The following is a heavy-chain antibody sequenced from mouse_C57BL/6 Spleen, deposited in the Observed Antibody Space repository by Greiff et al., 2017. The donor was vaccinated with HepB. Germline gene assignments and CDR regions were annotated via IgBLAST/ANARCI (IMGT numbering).Heavy chain of an antibody. D-gene: IGHD2-5*01. J-gene: IGHJ3*01. V-gene: IGHV1-54*01. CDR2: INPGSGGT. CDR3: ARGGSNSRFAY. CDR1: GYAFTNYL. Sequence: QVQLQQSGAELVRPGTSVKVSCKASGYAFTNYLIEWVKQRPGQGLEWIGVINPGSGGTNYNEKFKGKATLTADNSSSTEYMQLSSLTAEDSAVYFCARGGSNSRFAYWGQGTLVTVSA.